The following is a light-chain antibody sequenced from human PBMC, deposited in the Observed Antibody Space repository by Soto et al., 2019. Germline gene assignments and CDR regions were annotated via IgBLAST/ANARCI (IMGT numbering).Light chain of an antibody. CDR2: EVT. Sequence: QSVLTQPASVSGSPGQSIAISCTGTSSDIDGFDYVSWFQQYPGKAPKLIVYEVTHRPSGVSTRFSGSKSGRTASLSITGLQAEDEADYYCSSYTSKSTLVVFGGGTKVTVL. CDR1: SSDIDGFDY. CDR3: SSYTSKSTLVV. J-gene: IGLJ2*01. V-gene: IGLV2-14*03.